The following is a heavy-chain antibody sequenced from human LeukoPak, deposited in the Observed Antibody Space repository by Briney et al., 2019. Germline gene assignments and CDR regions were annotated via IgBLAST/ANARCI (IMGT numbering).Heavy chain of an antibody. CDR3: ATELRNGSGSYNYYYYGMDV. Sequence: GASVKVSCKVSGYTLTELSMHWVRQAPGKGLEWMGGFDPEDGETIYAQKFQGRVTMTEDTSTDTAYMELSSLRSEDTVVYYCATELRNGSGSYNYYYYGMDVWGQGTTVTVSS. J-gene: IGHJ6*02. CDR1: GYTLTELS. CDR2: FDPEDGET. V-gene: IGHV1-24*01. D-gene: IGHD3-10*01.